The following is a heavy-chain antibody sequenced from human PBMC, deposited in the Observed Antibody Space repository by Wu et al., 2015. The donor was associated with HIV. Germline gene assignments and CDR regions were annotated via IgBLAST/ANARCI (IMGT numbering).Heavy chain of an antibody. CDR3: AKLWXSGNDGLDWF. Sequence: QAQLIQSGAEAKKPGASVMVSCKASGYNFIDYYIDWMRQVPGQGPKWMGRINPKSGRTYYEQQFQGRISMTRDTSTNVAYMELTRLTLDDTATYFCAKLWXSGNDGLDWFGDQGTVISVSS. D-gene: IGHD3-9*01. J-gene: IGHJ3*01. CDR2: INPKSGRT. V-gene: IGHV1-2*02. CDR1: GYNFIDYY.